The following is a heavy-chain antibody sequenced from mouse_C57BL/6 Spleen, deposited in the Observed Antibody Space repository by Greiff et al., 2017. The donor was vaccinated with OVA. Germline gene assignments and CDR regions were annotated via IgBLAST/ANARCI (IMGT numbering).Heavy chain of an antibody. CDR1: GYTFTDYE. J-gene: IGHJ1*03. D-gene: IGHD1-1*01. CDR2: IDPETGGT. CDR3: TRGITTVPYWYFDV. Sequence: VQLQQSGAELVRPGASVTLSCKASGYTFTDYEMHWVKQTPVHGLEWIGAIDPETGGTAYNQKFKGKALLTAAKSSSTAYMELRSLTSEDSAGYYCTRGITTVPYWYFDVWGTGTTVTVSS. V-gene: IGHV1-15*01.